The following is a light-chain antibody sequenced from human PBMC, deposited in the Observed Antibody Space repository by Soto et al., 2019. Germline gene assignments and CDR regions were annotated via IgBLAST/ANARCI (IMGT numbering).Light chain of an antibody. CDR2: DAS. V-gene: IGKV3-11*01. Sequence: IVLKGSRVTLGGCRGVKETLSCRASETVSSYLLWYQQKPGQDPRLLIYDASERATGIPARFSGIVSETDFTFTISSLEPEDFGVYYCLHRMNWRLTCGQGTRLEI. CDR1: ETVSSY. CDR3: LHRMNWRLT. J-gene: IGKJ5*01.